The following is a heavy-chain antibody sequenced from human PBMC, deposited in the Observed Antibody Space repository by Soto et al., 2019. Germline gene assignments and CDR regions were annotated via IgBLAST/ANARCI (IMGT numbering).Heavy chain of an antibody. CDR1: GDSISSYY. CDR3: ARHAATLFYFDY. Sequence: PSETLSLTCTVSGDSISSYYWSWIRQPPGKELEWIGYVYYSGSTKYNPSLKSRVTISVDTSKDQFSLKLSSVTAADTAVYYCARHAATLFYFDYWGQGTLVTVSS. D-gene: IGHD6-25*01. J-gene: IGHJ4*02. CDR2: VYYSGST. V-gene: IGHV4-59*08.